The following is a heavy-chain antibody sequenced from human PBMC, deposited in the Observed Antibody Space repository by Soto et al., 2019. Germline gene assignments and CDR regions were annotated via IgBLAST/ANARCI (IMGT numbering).Heavy chain of an antibody. J-gene: IGHJ4*02. CDR2: MYHSGSA. CDR3: AAYYYYRCNY. D-gene: IGHD3-22*01. CDR1: GGSISSSNW. Sequence: PSETLSLTCAVSGGSISSSNWWSWVRQPPGKGLEWIGEMYHSGSANYNPSLKSRVTISVDKSKNQFSLKLSSVTAADTAIYYCAAYYYYRCNYRGQGTLVIVSS. V-gene: IGHV4-4*02.